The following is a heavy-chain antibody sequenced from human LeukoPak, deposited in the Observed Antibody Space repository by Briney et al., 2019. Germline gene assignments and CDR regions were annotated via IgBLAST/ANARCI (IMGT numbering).Heavy chain of an antibody. CDR2: INPSGGST. J-gene: IGHJ4*02. CDR3: ARDLTIVGGVSDPRIRGH. Sequence: ASVKVSCKASGYTFTSYYMHWVRQAPGQGLEWMGIINPSGGSTSYAQKFQGRVTMTRDTSISTAYLELSRLRSDDTAVYYCARDLTIVGGVSDPRIRGHWGQGTLVTVSS. V-gene: IGHV1-46*01. D-gene: IGHD3-3*01. CDR1: GYTFTSYY.